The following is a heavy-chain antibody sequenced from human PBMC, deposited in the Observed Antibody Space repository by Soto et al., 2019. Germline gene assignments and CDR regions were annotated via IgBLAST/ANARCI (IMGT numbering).Heavy chain of an antibody. V-gene: IGHV1-18*01. CDR1: GYTFTSYG. CDR3: ARERAARAHPLDHDAFDI. D-gene: IGHD6-6*01. CDR2: ISAYNGNT. Sequence: RASVKVSCKASGYTFTSYGISWVRQAPGQGLEWMGWISAYNGNTNYAQKLQGRVTMTTDTSTSTAYMELRSLRSDDTAVYYCARERAARAHPLDHDAFDIWGQGTMVTVSS. J-gene: IGHJ3*02.